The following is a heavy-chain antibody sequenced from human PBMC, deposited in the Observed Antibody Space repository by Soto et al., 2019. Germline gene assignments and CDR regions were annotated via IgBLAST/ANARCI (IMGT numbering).Heavy chain of an antibody. Sequence: QVQLVQSGAEVKKPGASVKVSCKASGYTFTSYDINWVRQATGQGLEWMGWMNPNSGNTGYAQKFQGRVTMTRNTSKSTAYMELSSLRSEDTAVYYCARVRYFDWKLPQTDAFDIWGQGTMVTVSS. D-gene: IGHD3-9*01. CDR3: ARVRYFDWKLPQTDAFDI. J-gene: IGHJ3*02. V-gene: IGHV1-8*01. CDR1: GYTFTSYD. CDR2: MNPNSGNT.